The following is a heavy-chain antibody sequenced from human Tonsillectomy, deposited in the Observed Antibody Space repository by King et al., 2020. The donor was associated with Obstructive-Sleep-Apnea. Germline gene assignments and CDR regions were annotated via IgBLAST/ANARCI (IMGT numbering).Heavy chain of an antibody. CDR3: ARRKFYYDSSGPPGDY. D-gene: IGHD3-22*01. J-gene: IGHJ4*02. CDR2: IYYSGST. V-gene: IGHV4-59*01. Sequence: VQLQESGPGLVKPSETLSLTCTVSGGSISSFYWNWIRPPPGKGLEWIGYIYYSGSTNYNPSLKSRVTISVDTSQNQFSLKLTSVTAADTAVYYCARRKFYYDSSGPPGDYWGQGTLVTVSS. CDR1: GGSISSFY.